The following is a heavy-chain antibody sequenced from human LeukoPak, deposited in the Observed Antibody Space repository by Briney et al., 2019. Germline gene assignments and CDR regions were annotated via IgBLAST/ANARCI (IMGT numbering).Heavy chain of an antibody. CDR2: ISSSSSYI. CDR3: ARGEYYYDSSGYPDHFDY. D-gene: IGHD3-22*01. CDR1: GFTFSSYS. V-gene: IGHV3-21*01. Sequence: PGGSLRLSCAASGFTFSSYSMNWVRQAPGKGLEWVSSISSSSSYIYYADSVKGLFTISRDNAKNSLYLQMNSLRAEDTAVYYCARGEYYYDSSGYPDHFDYWGQGTLVTV. J-gene: IGHJ4*02.